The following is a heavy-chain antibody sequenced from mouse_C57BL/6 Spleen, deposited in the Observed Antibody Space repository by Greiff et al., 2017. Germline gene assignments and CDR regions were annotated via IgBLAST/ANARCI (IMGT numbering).Heavy chain of an antibody. Sequence: EVKVEESGGGLVQPGGSMKLSCVASGFTFSNYWMNWVRQSPEKGLEWVAQIRLKSDNYATHYAESVKGRFTISRDDSKSSVYLQMNNLRAEDTGIYYCTGHYGSPFAYWGQGTLVTVSA. V-gene: IGHV6-3*01. J-gene: IGHJ3*01. D-gene: IGHD1-1*01. CDR2: IRLKSDNYAT. CDR3: TGHYGSPFAY. CDR1: GFTFSNYW.